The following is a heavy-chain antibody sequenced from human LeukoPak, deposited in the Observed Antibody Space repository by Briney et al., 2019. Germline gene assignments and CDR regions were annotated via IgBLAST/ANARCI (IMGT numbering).Heavy chain of an antibody. D-gene: IGHD4-11*01. CDR3: AKDSLAVTVWFDP. Sequence: GGSLRLSCAASGFTFSNAWMSWVRQAPGKGLEWVSAISGSGGSTYYADSVKGRFTISRDNSKNTLYLQMNSLRAEDTAVYYCAKDSLAVTVWFDPWGQGTLVTVSS. V-gene: IGHV3-23*01. J-gene: IGHJ5*02. CDR1: GFTFSNAW. CDR2: ISGSGGST.